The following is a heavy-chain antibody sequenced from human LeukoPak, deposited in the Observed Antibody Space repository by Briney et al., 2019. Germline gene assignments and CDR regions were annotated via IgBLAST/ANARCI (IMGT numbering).Heavy chain of an antibody. V-gene: IGHV3-74*01. CDR2: INSDGSST. D-gene: IGHD3-10*01. CDR1: GFTFSSYW. J-gene: IGHJ4*02. CDR3: ARSFRVLGSGSYIYDY. Sequence: GGSLRLSCAASGFTFSSYWMHWVRQAPGKGLVWVSRINSDGSSTSYADSVKGRFTISRDNAKNTLYLQMNSLRAEDTAVYYCARSFRVLGSGSYIYDYWGQGTLVTVSS.